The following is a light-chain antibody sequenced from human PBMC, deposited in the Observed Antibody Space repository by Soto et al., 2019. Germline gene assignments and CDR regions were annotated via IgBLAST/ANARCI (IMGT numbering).Light chain of an antibody. CDR1: QSVTSSY. CDR2: DKS. CDR3: QQYNNWPPST. Sequence: EVVLTQSPGTLSLSPGERAPLSCRASQSVTSSYLAWYQQKPGQAPRLLVYDKSSRAPGVPARFSGSVSGTDFFLTINSLQSEDFLVYYCQQYNNWPPSTFGQGTRREIK. V-gene: IGKV3-15*01. J-gene: IGKJ5*01.